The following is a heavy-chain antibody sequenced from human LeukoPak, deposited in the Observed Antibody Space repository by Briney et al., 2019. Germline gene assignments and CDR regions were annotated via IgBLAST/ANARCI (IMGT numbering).Heavy chain of an antibody. D-gene: IGHD3/OR15-3a*01. Sequence: GESLQISCKGFGYTFTSYWIGGVRQLLGKGLEWMGIIYPGDSDTRHSPSLQGQVTISADKSISTAYLQWSSLKASDTAMYYCARDRDWVPDYWGQGTLVTVSS. J-gene: IGHJ4*02. V-gene: IGHV5-51*01. CDR1: GYTFTSYW. CDR3: ARDRDWVPDY. CDR2: IYPGDSDT.